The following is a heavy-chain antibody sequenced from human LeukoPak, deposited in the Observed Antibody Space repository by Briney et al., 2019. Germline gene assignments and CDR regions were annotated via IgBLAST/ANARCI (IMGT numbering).Heavy chain of an antibody. V-gene: IGHV4-59*01. CDR1: GGSITNSYY. Sequence: SETLSLTCSVSGGSITNSYYWGWVRQPPGKGLEWIGYIYYSGSTNYNPSLKSRVTISVDTSKNQFSLKLSSVTAADTAVYYCARGPIAAADYYYYYYMDVWGKGTTVTISS. J-gene: IGHJ6*03. CDR3: ARGPIAAADYYYYYYMDV. CDR2: IYYSGST. D-gene: IGHD6-13*01.